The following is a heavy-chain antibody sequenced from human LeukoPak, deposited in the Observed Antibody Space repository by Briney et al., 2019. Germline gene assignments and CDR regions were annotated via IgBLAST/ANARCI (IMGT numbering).Heavy chain of an antibody. CDR3: ARGLTLGSSWEGLLDY. V-gene: IGHV1-18*01. CDR2: ISAYNGNT. CDR1: GYTFTSYG. J-gene: IGHJ4*02. Sequence: GASVKVSCKASGYTFTSYGISWVRQAPGQGLEWMGWISAYNGNTNYAQKLQGRVTMTTDTSTSTAYMELRSLRSDDTAVYYCARGLTLGSSWEGLLDYWGQGTLVTVSS. D-gene: IGHD6-13*01.